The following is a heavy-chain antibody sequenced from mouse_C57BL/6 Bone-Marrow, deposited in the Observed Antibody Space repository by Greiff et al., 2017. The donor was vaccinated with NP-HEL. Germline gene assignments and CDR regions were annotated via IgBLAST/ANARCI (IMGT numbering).Heavy chain of an antibody. CDR2: IYPRSGNT. D-gene: IGHD4-1*01. CDR3: ARGLGQAY. CDR1: GYTFTSYG. Sequence: QVQLKQSGAELARPGASVKLSCKASGYTFTSYGISWVKQRTGQGLEWIGEIYPRSGNTYYNEKFKGKATLTADKSSSTAYMELRSLKSEDSAVYFCARGLGQAYWGQGTLVTVSA. J-gene: IGHJ3*01. V-gene: IGHV1-81*01.